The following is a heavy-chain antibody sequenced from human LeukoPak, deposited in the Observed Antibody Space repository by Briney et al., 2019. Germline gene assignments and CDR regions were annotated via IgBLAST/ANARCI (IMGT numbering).Heavy chain of an antibody. CDR2: IYYSGST. CDR3: ARKDVSGSYHTDY. D-gene: IGHD1-26*01. CDR1: GGSISSSSYY. Sequence: SETLSLTCTVSGGSISSSSYYWGWIRQPPGKGLEWIGSIYYSGSTYYNPSLKSRVTIAVDTSKNQFSLKLSSVTAADTAVYYCARKDVSGSYHTDYWGQGTLVTVSS. J-gene: IGHJ4*02. V-gene: IGHV4-39*07.